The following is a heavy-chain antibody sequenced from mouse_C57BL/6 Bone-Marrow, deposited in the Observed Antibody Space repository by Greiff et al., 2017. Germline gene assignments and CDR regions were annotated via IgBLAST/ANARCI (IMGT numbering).Heavy chain of an antibody. V-gene: IGHV14-4*01. CDR1: GFNITDDY. CDR2: IDPENGDT. J-gene: IGHJ3*01. CDR3: TTNYYGSLAWFAY. Sequence: VQLQQSGAELVRPGASVKLSCTASGFNITDDYMHWVKQRPEQGLEWIGWIDPENGDTEYASKFQGKATITADTSSNTAYLQLSSLTSEDTAVYYCTTNYYGSLAWFAYWGQGTLVTVSA. D-gene: IGHD1-1*01.